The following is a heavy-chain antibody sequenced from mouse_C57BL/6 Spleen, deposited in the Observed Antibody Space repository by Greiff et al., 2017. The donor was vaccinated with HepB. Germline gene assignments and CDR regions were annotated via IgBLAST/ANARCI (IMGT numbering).Heavy chain of an antibody. CDR2: ISSGSSTI. CDR3: ARWELPYYYAMDY. J-gene: IGHJ4*01. CDR1: GFTFSDYG. V-gene: IGHV5-17*01. Sequence: EVQGVESGGGLVKPGGSLKLSCAASGFTFSDYGMHWVRQAPEKGLEWVAYISSGSSTIYYADTVKGRFTISRDNAKNTLFLQMTSLRSEDTAMYYCARWELPYYYAMDYWGQGTSVTVSS. D-gene: IGHD2-1*01.